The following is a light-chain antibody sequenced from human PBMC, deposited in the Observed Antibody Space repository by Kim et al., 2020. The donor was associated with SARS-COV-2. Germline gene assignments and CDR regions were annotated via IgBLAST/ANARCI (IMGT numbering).Light chain of an antibody. CDR1: SYNIGSNY. Sequence: RITISCSGRSYNIGSNYVYWYQQLPGTAPKLLIYRNNQRPSGVPDRFSGSKSGTSASLAISGLRSEDEADYYCAAWDDSLSGRGVVFGGGTQLTVL. CDR2: RNN. J-gene: IGLJ2*01. CDR3: AAWDDSLSGRGVV. V-gene: IGLV1-47*01.